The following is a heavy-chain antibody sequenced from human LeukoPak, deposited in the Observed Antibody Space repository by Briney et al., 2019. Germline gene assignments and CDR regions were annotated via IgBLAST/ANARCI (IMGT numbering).Heavy chain of an antibody. CDR2: IYYSGST. Sequence: SETLSLTCTVAGGAISSSSYFWGWIRQPPGKGLEWIGSIYYSGSTYYSPSLKSRVTISVDTSKNQFSLKLSSVTAADTAVYYCARDSGAGKYYFDYWGQGTLVTVSS. D-gene: IGHD1-26*01. V-gene: IGHV4-39*07. CDR3: ARDSGAGKYYFDY. J-gene: IGHJ4*02. CDR1: GGAISSSSYF.